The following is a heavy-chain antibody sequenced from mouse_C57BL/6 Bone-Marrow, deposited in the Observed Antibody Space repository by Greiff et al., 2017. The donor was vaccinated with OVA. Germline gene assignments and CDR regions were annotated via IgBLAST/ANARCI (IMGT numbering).Heavy chain of an antibody. V-gene: IGHV1-26*01. CDR1: GYTFTDYY. D-gene: IGHD1-1*01. CDR2: INPNNGGT. CDR3: ASRPYGSDWYFDV. Sequence: EVQLQQSGPELVKPGASVKISCKASGYTFTDYYMNWVKQSHGKSLEWIGDINPNNGGTSYNQKFKGKATLTVDKSSSTAYMELRSLTSEDSAGYYCASRPYGSDWYFDVWGTGTTVTVAS. J-gene: IGHJ1*03.